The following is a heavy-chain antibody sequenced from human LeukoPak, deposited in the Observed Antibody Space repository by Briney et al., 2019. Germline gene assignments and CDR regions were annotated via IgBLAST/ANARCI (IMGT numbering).Heavy chain of an antibody. CDR2: ISAYNGNT. D-gene: IGHD1-26*01. V-gene: IGHV1-18*01. Sequence: GVSVKVSCKASGYTFTSYGISWVRQAPGQGLEWMGWISAYNGNTNYAQKLQGRVTMTTDTSTSTAYMELRSLRSDDTAVYYCARACIVRAFYYYYYMDVWGKGTTVTVSS. CDR3: ARACIVRAFYYYYYMDV. CDR1: GYTFTSYG. J-gene: IGHJ6*03.